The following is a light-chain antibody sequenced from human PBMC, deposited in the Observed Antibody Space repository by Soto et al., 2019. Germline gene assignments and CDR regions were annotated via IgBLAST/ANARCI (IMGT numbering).Light chain of an antibody. CDR3: QQYNRCPLA. CDR2: RAS. J-gene: IGKJ3*01. V-gene: IGKV1-5*03. Sequence: DIQMTQSPSTLSASIGDRVIITCRASQSISNWLAWYQQKPGKAPKVLISRASTLESGVPSRFSGSGSGTEFTLTISSLQPDDFATYYCQQYNRCPLAFGPGTKVDIK. CDR1: QSISNW.